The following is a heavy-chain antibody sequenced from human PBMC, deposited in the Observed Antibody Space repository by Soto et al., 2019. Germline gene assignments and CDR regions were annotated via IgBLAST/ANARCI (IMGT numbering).Heavy chain of an antibody. J-gene: IGHJ6*02. D-gene: IGHD2-15*01. CDR2: IDWDDDK. CDR1: GFSLSTSGMC. CDR3: ARILHIRYCSGGSCYYYYYGMDV. Sequence: SGPTLVNPTQTLTLTCTFSGFSLSTSGMCVSWIRQPPGKALEWLALIDWDDDKYYSTSLKTRLTISKDTSKNQVVLTMTNMDPVDTATYYCARILHIRYCSGGSCYYYYYGMDVWGQGTTVTVS. V-gene: IGHV2-70*01.